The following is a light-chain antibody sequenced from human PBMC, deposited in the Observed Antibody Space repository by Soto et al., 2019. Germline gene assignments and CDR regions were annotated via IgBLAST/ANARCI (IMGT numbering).Light chain of an antibody. Sequence: IGMTQSPSTLSVSPGERATLSCRASQNIYSNVAWYQQRPGQAPRLLIYRASTRAPGIPARFSGSGSGTEFTLTISSLQSEDFAVYYCQQYNNWPPSITFGQGTRLEIK. J-gene: IGKJ5*01. CDR1: QNIYSN. CDR2: RAS. V-gene: IGKV3-15*01. CDR3: QQYNNWPPSIT.